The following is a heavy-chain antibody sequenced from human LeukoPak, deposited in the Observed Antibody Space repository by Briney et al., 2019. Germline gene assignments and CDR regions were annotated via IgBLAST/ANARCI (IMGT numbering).Heavy chain of an antibody. D-gene: IGHD3-9*01. Sequence: GGSLRLSCAASGFTFSSYAMSWVRQAPGKGLEWVSAISGSGGSTYYADSVKGRFTISRDNSKNTLYLQMNSLRAEDTAVYYCARDHSDILTGPIGYWGQGTLVTVSS. V-gene: IGHV3-23*01. J-gene: IGHJ4*02. CDR2: ISGSGGST. CDR1: GFTFSSYA. CDR3: ARDHSDILTGPIGY.